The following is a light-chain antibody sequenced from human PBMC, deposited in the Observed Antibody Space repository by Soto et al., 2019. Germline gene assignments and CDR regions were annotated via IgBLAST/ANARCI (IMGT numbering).Light chain of an antibody. CDR3: CSYAGASTYV. J-gene: IGLJ1*01. V-gene: IGLV2-23*01. Sequence: QSVLTQPASVSGSPGQSITISCNGTSSDVGSYDLVSWYQQHPGKAPKLMIYEATKRPSGVSVRFSGSKSGNTASLTISGLQAEDEADYYCCSYAGASTYVFGIGTKLTVL. CDR2: EAT. CDR1: SSDVGSYDL.